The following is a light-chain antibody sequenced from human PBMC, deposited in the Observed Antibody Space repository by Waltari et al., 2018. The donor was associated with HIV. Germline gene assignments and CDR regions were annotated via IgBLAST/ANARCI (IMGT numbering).Light chain of an antibody. V-gene: IGKV3-20*01. CDR3: QQYGSSPPYT. J-gene: IGKJ2*01. CDR1: QRVSGY. CDR2: GAS. Sequence: EIVLTQSPGTVSLSPAERATLPCRASQRVSGYLAWYQQKPGQAPRLLIYGASSRATGSPDRFSGSGSGTDFTLTISRLEPEDFAVYYCQQYGSSPPYTFGQGTKLEIK.